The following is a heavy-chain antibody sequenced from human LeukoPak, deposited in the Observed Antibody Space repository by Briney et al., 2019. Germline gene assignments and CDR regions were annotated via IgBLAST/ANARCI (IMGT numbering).Heavy chain of an antibody. CDR3: ASRGNYGGNSEFDY. D-gene: IGHD4-23*01. Sequence: ASVKVSCKASGYTFTSYGISWVRQAPGRGLEWMGWISAYNGNTNYAQKLQGRVTMTTDTSTSTAYMELRSLRSDDTAVYYCASRGNYGGNSEFDYWGQGTLVTVSS. V-gene: IGHV1-18*01. CDR1: GYTFTSYG. J-gene: IGHJ4*02. CDR2: ISAYNGNT.